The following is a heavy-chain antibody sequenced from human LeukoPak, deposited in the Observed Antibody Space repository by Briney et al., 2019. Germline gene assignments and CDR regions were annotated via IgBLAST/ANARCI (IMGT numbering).Heavy chain of an antibody. CDR1: GGSISSGGYY. D-gene: IGHD5-24*01. V-gene: IGHV4-31*03. Sequence: NSSETLSLTCTVSGGSISSGGYYWSWIRQHPGKGLEFIAYIYYNGDSYYNPSLQSRVTISIDTFKNQFSLKLSSVTAADTAVFYCARVGDAYKRPAWAFDIWGQGTMVTVSS. CDR2: IYYNGDS. CDR3: ARVGDAYKRPAWAFDI. J-gene: IGHJ3*02.